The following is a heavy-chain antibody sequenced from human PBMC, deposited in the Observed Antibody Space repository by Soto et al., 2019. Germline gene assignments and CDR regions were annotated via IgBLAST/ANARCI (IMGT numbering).Heavy chain of an antibody. CDR3: ATIFGVAPSTGMAV. CDR2: IYYSGST. Sequence: VAEGSSRGGGGYWSRKRQNPGKGLEWIGYIYYSGSTYYNPSLKSRVNISVDTSKNQFSLKLSSVTAADTAVYYCATIFGVAPSTGMAVRGQGSTVTVSS. D-gene: IGHD3-3*01. J-gene: IGHJ6*02. CDR1: EGSSRGGGGY. V-gene: IGHV4-31*02.